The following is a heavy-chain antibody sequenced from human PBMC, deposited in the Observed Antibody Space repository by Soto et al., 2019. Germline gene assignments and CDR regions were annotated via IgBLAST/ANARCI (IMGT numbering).Heavy chain of an antibody. CDR3: ARIRLGVGAVRYYGMDV. CDR2: KTDEESNK. CDR1: GFSFSDYA. J-gene: IGHJ6*02. D-gene: IGHD1-26*01. V-gene: IGHV3-30-3*01. Sequence: LRLSCEASGFSFSDYALHWVRQAPGQGWVWVAVKTDEESNKYYAVTVKGRFTISKAISKNSLYLRMNSVRAEDTYVYYGARIRLGVGAVRYYGMDVWGQGTTVTVSS.